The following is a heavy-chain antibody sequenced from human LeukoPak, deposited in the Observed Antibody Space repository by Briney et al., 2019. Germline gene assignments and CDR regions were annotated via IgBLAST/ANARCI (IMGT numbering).Heavy chain of an antibody. Sequence: SETLSLTCTVSSGSVSNSYWSWIRQPPGKGLEWIAYVYPSGSTNYNPSLKSRVTISIDTSKNQFSLKLSSMTAADTAVYFCARGGYTGSYPFDYWGRGTLVTVSS. J-gene: IGHJ4*02. CDR3: ARGGYTGSYPFDY. V-gene: IGHV4-59*02. D-gene: IGHD1-26*01. CDR1: SGSVSNSY. CDR2: VYPSGST.